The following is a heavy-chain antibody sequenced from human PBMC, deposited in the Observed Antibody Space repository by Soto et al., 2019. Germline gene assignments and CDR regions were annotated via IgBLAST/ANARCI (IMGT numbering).Heavy chain of an antibody. J-gene: IGHJ4*02. CDR3: ARAVVEMATISLDY. Sequence: SETVSLTCTVSGGSIISYYWSWIRQPPGKGLEWIGYIYYSGSTNYNPSLKSRVTISVDTSKNQFSLKLSSVTAADTAVYYCARAVVEMATISLDYWGQGTLVTVSS. CDR2: IYYSGST. CDR1: GGSIISYY. V-gene: IGHV4-59*01. D-gene: IGHD5-12*01.